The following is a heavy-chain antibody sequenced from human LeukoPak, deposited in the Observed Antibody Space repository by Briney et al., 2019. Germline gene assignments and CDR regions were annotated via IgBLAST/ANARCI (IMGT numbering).Heavy chain of an antibody. CDR3: ARVEGIAAAGSPFDP. CDR2: ISSSSSYI. D-gene: IGHD6-13*01. CDR1: GFTFSSYS. V-gene: IGHV3-21*01. Sequence: GGSLRLSCAASGFTFSSYSMNWVRQAPGKGLEWVSSISSSSSYIYYADSVKDRFTISRDNAKNSLYLQMNSLRAEDTAVYYCARVEGIAAAGSPFDPWGQGTLVTVSS. J-gene: IGHJ5*02.